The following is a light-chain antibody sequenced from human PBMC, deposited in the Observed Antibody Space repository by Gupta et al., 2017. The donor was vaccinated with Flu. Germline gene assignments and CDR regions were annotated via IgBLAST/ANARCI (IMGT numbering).Light chain of an antibody. CDR3: QVWDDSSDTILV. CDR2: YDK. Sequence: SYILTKAPSISVAPGQTARISCGGSSIGSKSVHCYHHKPGQAPVVLLFYDKDRPSGSPARFSCSTTGNAATPTTSTVDAGEDADYFCQVWDDSSDTILVFGGGTKLTVL. CDR1: SIGSKS. J-gene: IGLJ3*02. V-gene: IGLV3-21*04.